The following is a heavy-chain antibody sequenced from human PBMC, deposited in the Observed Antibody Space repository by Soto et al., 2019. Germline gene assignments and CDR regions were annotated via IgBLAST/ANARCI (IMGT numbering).Heavy chain of an antibody. J-gene: IGHJ3*02. Sequence: GGSLRLSCKGSGYSFTSYWIGWVRQMPGKGLEWMGIIYPGDSDTRYSPSFQGQVTISADKSISTAYLQWSSLKASDTAMYYCARHSITIFGVVTPYDAFDIWGQGTMVTVSS. CDR1: GYSFTSYW. V-gene: IGHV5-51*01. CDR3: ARHSITIFGVVTPYDAFDI. CDR2: IYPGDSDT. D-gene: IGHD3-3*01.